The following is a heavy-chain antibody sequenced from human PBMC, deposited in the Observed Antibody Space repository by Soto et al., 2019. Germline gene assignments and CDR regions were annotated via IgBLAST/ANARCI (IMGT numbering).Heavy chain of an antibody. J-gene: IGHJ6*02. Sequence: GASVKVSCKASGYTFTSYDINWVRQATGQGLEWMGWMNPDSGNTGYAQKFQGRVTMTRNTSISTAYMELSSLRSEDTAVYYCARVSSSPGYYYGMDVWGQGTTVTVSS. D-gene: IGHD6-6*01. V-gene: IGHV1-8*01. CDR1: GYTFTSYD. CDR3: ARVSSSPGYYYGMDV. CDR2: MNPDSGNT.